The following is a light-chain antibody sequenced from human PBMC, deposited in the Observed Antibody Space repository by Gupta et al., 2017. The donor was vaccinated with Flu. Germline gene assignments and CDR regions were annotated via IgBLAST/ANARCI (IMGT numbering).Light chain of an antibody. Sequence: VTISGTGSISNDGTDYVVHWYHQHPGTAPKLLIYDDSNRPSGVPDRFSGSKSGTTASLAITGLQAEEEGDYYCRSYGSSVSEVFGGGTKLTVL. CDR3: RSYGSSVSEV. CDR2: DDS. V-gene: IGLV1-40*01. J-gene: IGLJ3*02. CDR1: ISNDGTDYV.